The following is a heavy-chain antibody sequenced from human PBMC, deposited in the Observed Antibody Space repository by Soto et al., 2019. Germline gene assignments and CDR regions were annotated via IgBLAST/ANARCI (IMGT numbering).Heavy chain of an antibody. J-gene: IGHJ3*02. Sequence: GGSLRLSCVASEFNLSDFAMHWVRQAPGKGLEWVAVISFDGRYKFVADSVKGRFTISRDISKNTLFLQMNSLRAEDTAVYYCAKDMNYTDDSGYYTDDFDIWGQGTMVTV. CDR1: EFNLSDFA. V-gene: IGHV3-30*04. CDR3: AKDMNYTDDSGYYTDDFDI. D-gene: IGHD3-22*01. CDR2: ISFDGRYK.